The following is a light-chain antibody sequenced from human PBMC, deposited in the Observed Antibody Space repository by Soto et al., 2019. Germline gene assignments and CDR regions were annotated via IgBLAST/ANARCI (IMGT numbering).Light chain of an antibody. CDR3: LQDYNYPYT. CDR1: QGITRD. V-gene: IGKV1-6*01. CDR2: AAS. J-gene: IGKJ2*01. Sequence: AIQMTQSPSSLSSSVGDRVTITCRASQGITRDLGWYQQKPGKAPKLLIYAASSLQSGVPSRFSGSGSGTDFTLTISCLQPEDFATYYCLQDYNYPYTFGQGTKLEIK.